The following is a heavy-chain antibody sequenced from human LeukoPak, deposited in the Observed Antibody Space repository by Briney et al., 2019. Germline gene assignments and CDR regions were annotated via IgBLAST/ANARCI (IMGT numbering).Heavy chain of an antibody. CDR2: INGSGGST. Sequence: GGSLRLSCAASGFTFSSYAMSWVRQAPGKGLEWVSAINGSGGSTYYADSVKGWFTISRDNSKNTLYLQMNSLRAEDTAVYYCAKRTRVLTGYYPYAAGEEEYWGQGTLVTVSS. CDR1: GFTFSSYA. V-gene: IGHV3-23*01. D-gene: IGHD3-9*01. CDR3: AKRTRVLTGYYPYAAGEEEY. J-gene: IGHJ4*02.